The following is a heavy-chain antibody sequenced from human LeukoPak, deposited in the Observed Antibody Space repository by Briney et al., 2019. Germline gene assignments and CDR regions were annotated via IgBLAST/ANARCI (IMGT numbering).Heavy chain of an antibody. CDR1: GFTFSTYA. J-gene: IGHJ4*02. Sequence: GGSLRLSCAASGFTFSTYAMHWVRQAPGKGLQYVSAISSHGGSTYYANSVKGRFTISRDNSENTAYLQMGSLRAEDMAVYYCARDYSNHGYLDYWGQGTLVTVSS. CDR2: ISSHGGST. CDR3: ARDYSNHGYLDY. V-gene: IGHV3-64*01. D-gene: IGHD4-11*01.